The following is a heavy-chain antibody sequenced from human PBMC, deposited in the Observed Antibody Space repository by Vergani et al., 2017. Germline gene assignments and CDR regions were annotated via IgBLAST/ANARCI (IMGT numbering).Heavy chain of an antibody. Sequence: QVQLQESGPGLVKPSETLSLTCTVSGGSISSSSYYWGWIRQPPGKGLEWIGSIYYSGSTYYNPSLKSRVTISVDTSKNQFSLKLSSVTAADTAVYYCASPFLYFTSSKGVADVWGKGTTVTVSS. J-gene: IGHJ6*04. CDR2: IYYSGST. D-gene: IGHD2-15*01. CDR1: GGSISSSSYY. CDR3: ASPFLYFTSSKGVADV. V-gene: IGHV4-39*07.